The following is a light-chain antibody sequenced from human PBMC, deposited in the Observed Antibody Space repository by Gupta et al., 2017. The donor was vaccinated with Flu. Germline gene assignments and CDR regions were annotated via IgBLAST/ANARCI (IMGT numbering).Light chain of an antibody. CDR1: GAASTTNY. J-gene: IGLJ2*01. Sequence: GAASTTNYPSVYQQTPSQAPRTLIYSTDTRSSGVPHRFSCSILGNKAALTITGAQAEDESEYYCMLYMVGGTVVFGGGTKLTVL. CDR2: STD. CDR3: MLYMVGGTVV. V-gene: IGLV8-61*01.